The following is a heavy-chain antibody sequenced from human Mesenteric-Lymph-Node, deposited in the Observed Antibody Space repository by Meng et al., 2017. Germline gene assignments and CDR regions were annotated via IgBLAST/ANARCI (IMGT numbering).Heavy chain of an antibody. Sequence: EVQLVESVGGLVNPGVALRLSCAASGFTFSSYSINWVRSAPGKGLEWVSSISSSDTYIYYADSVKGRFTISRDNAKNSLYLQMNSLRAEDTAVYYCARGSGLAVAATFDYWGQGTLVTVSS. J-gene: IGHJ4*02. D-gene: IGHD1-26*01. CDR3: ARGSGLAVAATFDY. CDR2: ISSSDTYI. V-gene: IGHV3-21*01. CDR1: GFTFSSYS.